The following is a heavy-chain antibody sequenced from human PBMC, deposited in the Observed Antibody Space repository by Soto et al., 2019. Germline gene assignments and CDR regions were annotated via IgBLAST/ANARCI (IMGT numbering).Heavy chain of an antibody. CDR1: GGTFSSYT. CDR2: IIPILGIA. Sequence: QVQLVQSGAEVKKPGSSVKVSCKASGGTFSSYTISWERQAPAQGLEWMGRIIPILGIANNEQKFQGRVTITADKATSTAYMELSSLRSEDTAVDYCARSYCGGDCYHLFDYWGQGTLVTVSS. J-gene: IGHJ4*02. V-gene: IGHV1-69*02. D-gene: IGHD2-21*02. CDR3: ARSYCGGDCYHLFDY.